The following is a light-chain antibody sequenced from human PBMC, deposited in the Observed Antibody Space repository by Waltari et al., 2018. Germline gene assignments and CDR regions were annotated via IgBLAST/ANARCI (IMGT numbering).Light chain of an antibody. J-gene: IGKJ1*01. CDR1: QSLVSSDGNTY. V-gene: IGKV2-30*01. CDR2: TVS. Sequence: DAVMTQSPLSLPVTLGQPASISGRSSQSLVSSDGNTYLSWFQQRPGQSPRRLISTVSNRDSGVPDRFSGSGSGTDFTLKISRVEAEDVGVYYCMQATYWPWTFGQGTKVEIK. CDR3: MQATYWPWT.